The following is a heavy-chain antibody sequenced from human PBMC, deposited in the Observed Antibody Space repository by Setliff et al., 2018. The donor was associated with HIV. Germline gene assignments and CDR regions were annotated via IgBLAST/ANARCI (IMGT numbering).Heavy chain of an antibody. D-gene: IGHD5-12*01. CDR2: IYYSGVT. CDR1: GASINSHY. CDR3: VRVFDRWLLDAFVI. Sequence: SETLSLTCTVSGASINSHYWSWIRQPPGKGLECIGSIYYSGVTNYSPSLKSRVTISVDTSKNHVSLRLNSVTAPATAVYYCVRVFDRWLLDAFVIWGQGTMVTVSS. J-gene: IGHJ3*02. V-gene: IGHV4-59*11.